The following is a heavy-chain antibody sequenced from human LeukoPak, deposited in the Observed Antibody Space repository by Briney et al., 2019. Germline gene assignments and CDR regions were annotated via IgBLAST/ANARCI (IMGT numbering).Heavy chain of an antibody. V-gene: IGHV3-74*01. J-gene: IGHJ3*02. D-gene: IGHD3-9*01. CDR1: GLTFSSYW. Sequence: PGGSLRLSFAASGLTFSSYWMHWVRKAPGKGLVLVSRINSDGSSTSYADSAKGRFTISRDNAKNTLYLQMNSLRAEDTAVYYCARVSARPTYYDIFTGYSPTPDAFDIWGQGTMVTVSS. CDR3: ARVSARPTYYDIFTGYSPTPDAFDI. CDR2: INSDGSST.